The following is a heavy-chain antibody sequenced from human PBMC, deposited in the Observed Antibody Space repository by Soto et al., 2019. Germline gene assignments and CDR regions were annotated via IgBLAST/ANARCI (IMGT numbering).Heavy chain of an antibody. CDR2: IIPIFGTA. CDR1: GGTFSSYA. J-gene: IGHJ2*01. CDR3: ARVQELNYEYWYFDL. Sequence: QVQLVQSGAEVKKPGSSVKVSCNASGGTFSSYAISWVRQAPGQGLEWMGGIIPIFGTANYAQKFQGRVRITADGSTSTAYMELCRLRSEDTAVYYCARVQELNYEYWYFDLWGRGTLGTVSS. V-gene: IGHV1-69*12. D-gene: IGHD1-7*01.